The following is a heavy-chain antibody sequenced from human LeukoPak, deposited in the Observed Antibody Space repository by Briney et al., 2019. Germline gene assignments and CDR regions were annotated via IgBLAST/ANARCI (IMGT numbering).Heavy chain of an antibody. CDR2: ISHICGTP. CDR3: ATALEY. CDR1: GGTFSSYA. V-gene: IGHV1-69*05. Sequence: SVKVSCKASGGTFSSYAISWVRQAPGQGLELMGSISHICGTPNYAQKFQGRVTIATDNSTTTAYMELSSLRSEDTAVYYCATALEYWGQGTLVTVSS. J-gene: IGHJ4*02.